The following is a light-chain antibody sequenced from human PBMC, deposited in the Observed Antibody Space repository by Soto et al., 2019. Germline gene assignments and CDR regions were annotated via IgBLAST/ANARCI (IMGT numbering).Light chain of an antibody. V-gene: IGLV2-8*01. J-gene: IGLJ1*01. CDR3: SLFVDGTSYV. Sequence: QSVLTQPPSVSGSPGQSVTISCTGTSSDVGFFNYVSWYQHHPGKVPKFLIYEVNKRPSGVPDRFSGSKSGNTASLTVSGFQRGDVAEFFGSLFVDGTSYVFGSGTKVTVL. CDR2: EVN. CDR1: SSDVGFFNY.